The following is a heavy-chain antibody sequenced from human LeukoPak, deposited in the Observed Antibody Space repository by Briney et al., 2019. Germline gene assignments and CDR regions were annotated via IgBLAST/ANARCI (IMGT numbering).Heavy chain of an antibody. J-gene: IGHJ5*02. CDR2: IYTSGST. V-gene: IGHV4-4*07. Sequence: SETLSLTCTVSGGSISSYDWSWIRQPAGKGLEWMGRIYTSGSTNYNPSLKRRVTMSVDTSKNQFSLKLSSVTAADTAVYYCARDKGVCSSTSCYDWFDPWGQGTLVTVSS. D-gene: IGHD2-2*01. CDR3: ARDKGVCSSTSCYDWFDP. CDR1: GGSISSYD.